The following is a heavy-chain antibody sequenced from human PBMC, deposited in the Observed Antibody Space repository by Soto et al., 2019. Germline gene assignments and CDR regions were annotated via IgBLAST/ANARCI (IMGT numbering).Heavy chain of an antibody. D-gene: IGHD5-12*01. CDR3: ARGRDGYNYDFDD. CDR2: IYYSGST. CDR1: GGSISSYY. J-gene: IGHJ4*02. V-gene: IGHV4-59*01. Sequence: SETLSLTCTVSGGSISSYYWSWIRQPPGKGLEWIGYIYYSGSTNYNPSLKSRVTISVDTSKNQFSLKLSSVTAADTAVYYCARGRDGYNYDFDDWGQGTLVTVSS.